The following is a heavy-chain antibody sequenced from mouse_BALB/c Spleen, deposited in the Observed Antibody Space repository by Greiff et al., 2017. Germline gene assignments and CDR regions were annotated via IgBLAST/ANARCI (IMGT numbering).Heavy chain of an antibody. V-gene: IGHV1-67*01. J-gene: IGHJ3*01. CDR2: ISTYYGNT. CDR3: ARDYYGRGGFAY. Sequence: VKLMESGPELVRPGVSVKISCKGSGYTFTDYAMHWVKQSHAKSLEWIGVISTYYGNTNYNQKFKGKATMTVDKSSSTAYMELARLTSEDSAIYYCARDYYGRGGFAYWGQGTLVTVSA. D-gene: IGHD1-1*01. CDR1: GYTFTDYA.